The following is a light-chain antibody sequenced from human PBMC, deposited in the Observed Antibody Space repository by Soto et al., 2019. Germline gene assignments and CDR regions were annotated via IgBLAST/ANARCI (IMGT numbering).Light chain of an antibody. CDR3: LQHNTYPLT. CDR2: AAS. J-gene: IGKJ4*01. CDR1: QGIRSD. V-gene: IGKV1-17*01. Sequence: DIQMTQSPSSLSASVGDRITITCRASQGIRSDVGWYQQKPGKVPKRLIYAASNLQSGVPSRFSGSGSWAEFTLTISSLQPEDLATYYCLQHNTYPLTFGGGTKVEIK.